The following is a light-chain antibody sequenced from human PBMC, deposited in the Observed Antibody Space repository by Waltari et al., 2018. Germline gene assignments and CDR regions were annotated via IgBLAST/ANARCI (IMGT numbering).Light chain of an antibody. V-gene: IGLV1-47*01. CDR3: AAWDDNLLYV. J-gene: IGLJ1*01. CDR1: SSDIGDNY. Sequence: QSVRTQPPSASGNPGQRAPIPCSRSSSDIGDNYVSWYQQLPGTAPKLLIYENTQRPSGVPDRFSGSKSGTSASLAISDLRSEDEADYYCAAWDDNLLYVFGTGTKVTVL. CDR2: ENT.